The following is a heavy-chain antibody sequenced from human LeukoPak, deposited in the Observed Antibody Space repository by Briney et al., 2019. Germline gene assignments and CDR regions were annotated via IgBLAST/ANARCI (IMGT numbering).Heavy chain of an antibody. Sequence: GGSLRLSCAASGFTFSSYSMNWVRQAPGKGLEWVSSISSSSSYIYYADSVKGRFTISRGNAKNSLYLQMNSLRAEDTAVYYCARGHSRRWFDPWGQGTLVTVSS. J-gene: IGHJ5*02. CDR2: ISSSSSYI. D-gene: IGHD6-13*01. CDR1: GFTFSSYS. CDR3: ARGHSRRWFDP. V-gene: IGHV3-21*01.